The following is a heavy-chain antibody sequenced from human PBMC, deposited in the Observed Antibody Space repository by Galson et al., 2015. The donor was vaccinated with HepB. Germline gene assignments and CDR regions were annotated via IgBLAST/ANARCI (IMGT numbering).Heavy chain of an antibody. CDR2: IWFDGSSK. J-gene: IGHJ4*02. CDR3: VKANCGGDCFSRIGMYPFDY. V-gene: IGHV3-33*06. D-gene: IGHD2-21*02. CDR1: GFTFSSHG. Sequence: SLRLSCAASGFTFSSHGMHWVRQAPGKGLEWVAVIWFDGSSKYYADSVKGRFTVSRDNSKNTLFLQMSSLRAEETAVYYCVKANCGGDCFSRIGMYPFDYWGQGTLVTVSS.